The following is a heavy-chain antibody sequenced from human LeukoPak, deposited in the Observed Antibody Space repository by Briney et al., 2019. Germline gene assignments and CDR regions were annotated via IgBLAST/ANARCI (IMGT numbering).Heavy chain of an antibody. Sequence: SETLSLTCTVSGGSISSGGYYWSWIRQHPGKGLEWIGYIYYSGSTYYNPSLKSRVTISVDTSKNQFSLKLSSVTAADTAVYYCARVSSARFDYWGQGTLVTVSS. CDR1: GGSISSGGYY. V-gene: IGHV4-31*03. CDR2: IYYSGST. J-gene: IGHJ4*02. CDR3: ARVSSARFDY. D-gene: IGHD6-6*01.